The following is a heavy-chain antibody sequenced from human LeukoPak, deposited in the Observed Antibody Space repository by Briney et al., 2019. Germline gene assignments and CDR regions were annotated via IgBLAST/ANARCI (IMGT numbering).Heavy chain of an antibody. CDR3: SVMHRYYDGSGYWVQ. J-gene: IGHJ4*02. Sequence: GGSLRLSCAASGLTFNSYAMSWVRQAPGKGLEWVSGISTNGGSTSYADSVKGRLTISRDNPRNMLYMEMNSLRAEDTAVYYCSVMHRYYDGSGYWVQGGQGTLVTVSA. CDR2: ISTNGGST. D-gene: IGHD3-22*01. V-gene: IGHV3-23*01. CDR1: GLTFNSYA.